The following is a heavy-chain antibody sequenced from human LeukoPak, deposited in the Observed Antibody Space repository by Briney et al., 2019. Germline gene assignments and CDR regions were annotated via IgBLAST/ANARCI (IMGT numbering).Heavy chain of an antibody. V-gene: IGHV5-51*01. CDR2: IYPGDSDT. Sequence: GESLKISCKGSGYSFTSYWIGWVRQMPGKGLEGMGIIYPGDSDTRYSPSFQGQVTISADKSISTAYLQWSSLKASDTAMYYCARQGVLKVAAHRDYYYYYMDVWGKGTTVTVSS. CDR3: ARQGVLKVAAHRDYYYYYMDV. J-gene: IGHJ6*03. D-gene: IGHD2-15*01. CDR1: GYSFTSYW.